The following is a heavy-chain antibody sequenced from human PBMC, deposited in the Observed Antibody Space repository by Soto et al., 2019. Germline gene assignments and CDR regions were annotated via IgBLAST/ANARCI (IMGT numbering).Heavy chain of an antibody. CDR3: AMHGGGSGNWWFDP. CDR1: GGSISSYY. V-gene: IGHV4-59*08. D-gene: IGHD3-10*01. CDR2: IYYSGST. J-gene: IGHJ5*02. Sequence: PSETLSLTCTVSGGSISSYYWSWIRQPPGKGLEWIGYIYYSGSTNYNPSLKSRVTISVDTSKNQFSLKLSSVTAADTAVYYCAMHGGGSGNWWFDPCGQGALVTVSS.